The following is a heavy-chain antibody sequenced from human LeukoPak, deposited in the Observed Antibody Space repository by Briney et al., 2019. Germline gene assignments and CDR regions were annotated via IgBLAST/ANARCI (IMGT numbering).Heavy chain of an antibody. CDR3: ARGGSGISNAFDI. D-gene: IGHD3-10*01. CDR2: LYYSGST. CDR1: GGSISSYY. Sequence: SETLSLTCSVSGGSISSYYWSWIRQPPGKGLEWIGYLYYSGSTNSNPSLKSRVTMSVDTSKNQFSLKLRSVTTADTAVYYCARGGSGISNAFDIWGQGTMVTVSS. V-gene: IGHV4-59*01. J-gene: IGHJ3*02.